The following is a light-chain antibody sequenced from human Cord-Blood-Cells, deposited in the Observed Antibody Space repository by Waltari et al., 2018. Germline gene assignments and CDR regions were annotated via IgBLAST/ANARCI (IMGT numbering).Light chain of an antibody. CDR1: SSVVGSYTL. CDR3: CSYAGSSTLV. V-gene: IGLV2-23*01. J-gene: IGLJ3*02. CDR2: EGS. Sequence: QSALTQPASVSGSPGQSITISCTGTSSVVGSYTLVSWYQQHPGKAPKLMIYEGSKRPSGVSNRFSGSKSGNTASLTISGLQAEDEADYYCCSYAGSSTLVFGGGTKLTVL.